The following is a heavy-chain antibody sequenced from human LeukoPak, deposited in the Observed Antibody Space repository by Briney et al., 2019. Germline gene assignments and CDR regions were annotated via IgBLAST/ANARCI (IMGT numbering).Heavy chain of an antibody. Sequence: PGGSLRLSCAASGFTFSSYAMSWVRQAPGRGLEWVSAISASGRSTFYADSVKGRFTISRDNSKNPPYLRMNSLRAEDTAVYYCAKDLTMIPMDVWGKGTTVTVSS. D-gene: IGHD3-22*01. J-gene: IGHJ6*03. V-gene: IGHV3-23*01. CDR1: GFTFSSYA. CDR3: AKDLTMIPMDV. CDR2: ISASGRST.